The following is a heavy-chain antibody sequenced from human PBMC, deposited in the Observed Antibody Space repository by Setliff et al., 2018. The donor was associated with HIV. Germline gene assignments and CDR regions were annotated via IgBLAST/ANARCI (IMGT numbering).Heavy chain of an antibody. V-gene: IGHV3-11*04. D-gene: IGHD1-1*01. J-gene: IGHJ4*02. Sequence: GGSLRLSCVASGFTFSDHFMTWIRQAPGKGLEWLSYISSGGFAIYYADSVKGRFTISRDDARNTLYLEMHSLRAEDTAVYFCARGEPTILIEPTAFFDHWGQGTLVTVSS. CDR1: GFTFSDHF. CDR2: ISSGGFAI. CDR3: ARGEPTILIEPTAFFDH.